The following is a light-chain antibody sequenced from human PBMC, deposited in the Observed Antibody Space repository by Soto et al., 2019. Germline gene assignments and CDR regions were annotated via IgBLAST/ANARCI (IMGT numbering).Light chain of an antibody. Sequence: TQSPSTLSTSVGDRATLSCRASQSVSSYLAWYQQKPGQAPRLLIYDASNRATGIPARFSGSGSGTDFTLTISSLEPEDFAVYYCQQRSNWPPLTFGGGTKVEIK. CDR1: QSVSSY. J-gene: IGKJ4*01. CDR3: QQRSNWPPLT. V-gene: IGKV3-11*01. CDR2: DAS.